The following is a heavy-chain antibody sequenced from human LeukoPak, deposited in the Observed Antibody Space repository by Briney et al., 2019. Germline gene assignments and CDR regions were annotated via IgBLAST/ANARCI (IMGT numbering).Heavy chain of an antibody. Sequence: GGSLRLSCAASGFTFSSYWMSWVRQAPGKGLEWVANIKQDGSEKYYVDSVKGRFTISRDNAKNSLYLQMNSLRAEDTAAYYCARDSGYTYGFLMDVWGKGTTVTISS. CDR1: GFTFSSYW. J-gene: IGHJ6*03. D-gene: IGHD5-18*01. V-gene: IGHV3-7*01. CDR2: IKQDGSEK. CDR3: ARDSGYTYGFLMDV.